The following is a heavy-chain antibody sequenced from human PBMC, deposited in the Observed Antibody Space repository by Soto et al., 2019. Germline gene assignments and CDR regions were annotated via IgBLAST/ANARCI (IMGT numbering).Heavy chain of an antibody. Sequence: QVQLLQSGPEVKKPGSSVRVSCKASGGSFPDFAVSWVRKAPGKGLEWSGGTIPLSPTANYAQRFQARVTITADVSTNSAYMDGTSLTYDDTAVYYCAIPPGGSHHAIYFMAIWGQGTTVTVSS. CDR1: GGSFPDFA. CDR3: AIPPGGSHHAIYFMAI. CDR2: TIPLSPTA. J-gene: IGHJ6*02. V-gene: IGHV1-69*01. D-gene: IGHD1-26*01.